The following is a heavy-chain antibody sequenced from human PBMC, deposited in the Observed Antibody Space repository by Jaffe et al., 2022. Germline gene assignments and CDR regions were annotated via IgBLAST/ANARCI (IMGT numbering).Heavy chain of an antibody. D-gene: IGHD1-20*01. CDR3: AKRYNWNHFDY. CDR1: GFSFNNYV. V-gene: IGHV3-23*01. J-gene: IGHJ4*02. CDR2: LTSSGDVT. Sequence: EVQLLESGGGLVQPGGSLRLSCAASGFSFNNYVMSWVRQAPGKGLEWVSSLTSSGDVTFYVDSVEGRFTISRDNSKNTLYLQMNSLRADDTAIYYCAKRYNWNHFDYWGQGILVTVSS.